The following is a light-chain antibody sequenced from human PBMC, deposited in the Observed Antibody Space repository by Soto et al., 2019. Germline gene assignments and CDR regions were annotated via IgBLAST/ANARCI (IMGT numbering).Light chain of an antibody. CDR2: DAS. CDR3: QQRSNWPPIT. CDR1: QSVSSY. Sequence: EIVLTQSPATLSLSPGERATLSCRASQSVSSYLAWYQQKPGQAPRLLIYDASNRATGIPARFSGSGSGTDVTLTISSLEPEDFAVYYCQQRSNWPPITFGPGTRLAIK. J-gene: IGKJ5*01. V-gene: IGKV3-11*01.